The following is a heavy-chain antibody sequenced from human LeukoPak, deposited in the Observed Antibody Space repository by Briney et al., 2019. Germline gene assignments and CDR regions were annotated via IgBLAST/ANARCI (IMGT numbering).Heavy chain of an antibody. CDR2: INHSGST. D-gene: IGHD6-6*01. CDR1: GGSFSGYY. Sequence: SETLSLTCAVYGGSFSGYYWSWIRQPPGKGLEWIGEINHSGSTNYNPSLKSRVTISVDTSKNQFSLKLSSVTAADTAVYYCAGGRIAARRYYFDYWGQGTLVTVSS. CDR3: AGGRIAARRYYFDY. V-gene: IGHV4-34*01. J-gene: IGHJ4*02.